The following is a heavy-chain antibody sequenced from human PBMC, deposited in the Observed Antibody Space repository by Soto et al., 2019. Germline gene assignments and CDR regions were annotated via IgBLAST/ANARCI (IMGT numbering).Heavy chain of an antibody. CDR3: ARDRRIAAAGTGYYGMDV. J-gene: IGHJ6*02. D-gene: IGHD6-13*01. CDR2: INAGNGNT. CDR1: GYTFTSYA. V-gene: IGHV1-3*01. Sequence: QVQLVQSGAEVKKPGASVKVSCKASGYTFTSYAMHWVHQAPGQRLEWMGWINAGNGNTKYSQKFQGRVTITRDTSASTAYMELSSLRSEDTAVYYCARDRRIAAAGTGYYGMDVWGQGTTVTVSS.